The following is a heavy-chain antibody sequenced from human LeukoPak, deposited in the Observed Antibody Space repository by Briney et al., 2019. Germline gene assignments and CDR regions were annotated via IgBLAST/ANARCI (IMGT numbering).Heavy chain of an antibody. CDR1: GFTFSSHA. D-gene: IGHD3-22*01. Sequence: GGSLRLSCAASGFTFSSHAMSWVRQAPGKGLEWVSAISTSGGSTYYADSVKGRFTISRDNSKNTLYLQMNSLRAEDTAVYYCAKDRGLNYYDSSGYYFFDYWGQGTLVTVSS. V-gene: IGHV3-23*01. CDR3: AKDRGLNYYDSSGYYFFDY. CDR2: ISTSGGST. J-gene: IGHJ4*02.